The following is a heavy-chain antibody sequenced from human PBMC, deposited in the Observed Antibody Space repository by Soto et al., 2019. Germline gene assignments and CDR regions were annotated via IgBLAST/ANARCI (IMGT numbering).Heavy chain of an antibody. CDR3: ARGAHLNWNVDFDY. CDR1: GGSISSYY. V-gene: IGHV4-59*01. Sequence: SETLSLTCTVSGGSISSYYWSWIRQPPGKGLEWIGYIYYSGSTNYNPSLKSRVTISVDTSKNQFSLKLSSVTAADAAVYYCARGAHLNWNVDFDYWGQGTLVTVSS. D-gene: IGHD1-1*01. J-gene: IGHJ4*02. CDR2: IYYSGST.